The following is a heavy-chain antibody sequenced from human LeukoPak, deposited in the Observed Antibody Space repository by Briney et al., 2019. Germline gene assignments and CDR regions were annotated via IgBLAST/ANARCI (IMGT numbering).Heavy chain of an antibody. CDR2: ISGDGGST. CDR1: GFTFSSYA. CDR3: AKSGSRDWDYFEY. Sequence: GGSLRLSCAASGFTFSSYAMNWVRQAPGQGLGWVSTISGDGGSTHYADSVKGRFTISRANSNNTPFLQMTSLRAEDTAVYYCAKSGSRDWDYFEYWGQGTLVTASS. J-gene: IGHJ4*02. V-gene: IGHV3-23*01. D-gene: IGHD6-19*01.